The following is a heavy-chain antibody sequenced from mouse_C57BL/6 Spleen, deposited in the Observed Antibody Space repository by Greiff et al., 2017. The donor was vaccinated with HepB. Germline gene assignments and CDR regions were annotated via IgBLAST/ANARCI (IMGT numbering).Heavy chain of an antibody. CDR3: ARWDYGSSDWYFDV. CDR1: GYTFTSYW. CDR2: IYPGSGST. J-gene: IGHJ1*03. V-gene: IGHV1-55*01. D-gene: IGHD1-1*01. Sequence: VQGVESGAELVKPGASVKMSCKASGYTFTSYWITWVKQRPGQGLEWIGDIYPGSGSTNYNEKFKSKATLTVDTSSSTAYMQLSSLTSEDSAVYYCARWDYGSSDWYFDVWGTGTTVTVSS.